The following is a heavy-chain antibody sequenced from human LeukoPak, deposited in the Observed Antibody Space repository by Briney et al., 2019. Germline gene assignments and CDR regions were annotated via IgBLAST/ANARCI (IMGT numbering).Heavy chain of an antibody. CDR2: INPNSGGT. CDR3: ARESGYCSITSCSLGWFDP. J-gene: IGHJ5*02. D-gene: IGHD2-2*03. V-gene: IGHV1-2*06. Sequence: ASVKVSCKASRYTFTGYYIHWLRQAPGQGLEWMGRINPNSGGTNYAQKFQGRVTMTRDTSISTAYMELSRLRSDDTAVYYCARESGYCSITSCSLGWFDPWGQGTLVTVSS. CDR1: RYTFTGYY.